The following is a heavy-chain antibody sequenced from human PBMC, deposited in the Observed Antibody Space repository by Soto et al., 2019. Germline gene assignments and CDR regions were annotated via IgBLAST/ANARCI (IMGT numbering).Heavy chain of an antibody. Sequence: LSLTCTVSGGSISDYYWNLIRQPPGKGLEWIGNIYYRGSTNYNPSLKSRVTISVDTSNNQFSLKLNSVTAADTAVYYCATSTISLGRYHGMDVWGQGTTVTVSS. J-gene: IGHJ6*02. CDR2: IYYRGST. D-gene: IGHD2-2*01. CDR1: GGSISDYY. CDR3: ATSTISLGRYHGMDV. V-gene: IGHV4-59*01.